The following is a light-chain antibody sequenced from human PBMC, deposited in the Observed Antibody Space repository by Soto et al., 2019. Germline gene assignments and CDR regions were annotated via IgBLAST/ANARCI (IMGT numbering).Light chain of an antibody. Sequence: QSVLTQPPSASGTPGQRVTISCSGSSSNIGSNTVNWYQQVPGTAPILLIYSNNRRPSGVPDRFSGSKSGTSASLAISGLQSEDEADYYCAAWDDSLSGTYVFGTGTNLTVL. CDR3: AAWDDSLSGTYV. CDR1: SSNIGSNT. J-gene: IGLJ1*01. CDR2: SNN. V-gene: IGLV1-44*01.